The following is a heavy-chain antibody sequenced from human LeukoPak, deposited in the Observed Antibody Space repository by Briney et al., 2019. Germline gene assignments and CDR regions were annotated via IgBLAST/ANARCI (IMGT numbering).Heavy chain of an antibody. CDR3: ARELLRYFDWNDY. D-gene: IGHD3-9*01. V-gene: IGHV4-38-2*02. CDR2: IYHSGST. Sequence: PSETLSLTCTVSGYSISSGYYWGWIRQPPGKGLEWIGSIYHSGSTYYNPSLKSRVTISVDTSKNQFSLKLSSVTAADTAVYYCARELLRYFDWNDYWGQGTLVTVSS. CDR1: GYSISSGYY. J-gene: IGHJ4*02.